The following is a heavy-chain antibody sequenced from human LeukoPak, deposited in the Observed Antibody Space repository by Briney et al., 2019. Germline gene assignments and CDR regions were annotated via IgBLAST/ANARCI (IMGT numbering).Heavy chain of an antibody. CDR1: GFTFSTYG. CDR3: ARVPITLAGTKDAKYFQH. J-gene: IGHJ1*01. V-gene: IGHV3-23*01. Sequence: PGGSLRLSCTASGFTFSTYGMHWVRQAPGKGLEWVAAITADGGSTHYTTSVKGRFIISRDTPKNTLSLQMNSLRAEDTAVYYCARVPITLAGTKDAKYFQHWGQGTLVTVSS. CDR2: ITADGGST. D-gene: IGHD6-19*01.